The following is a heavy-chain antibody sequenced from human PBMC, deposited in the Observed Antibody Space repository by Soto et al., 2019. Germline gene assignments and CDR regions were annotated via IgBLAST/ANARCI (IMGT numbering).Heavy chain of an antibody. CDR3: ARVGPYCGGDCYSPRP. CDR2: IFYSGGT. V-gene: IGHV4-39*07. Sequence: AETLSLTCTVSGGSISSSSYSWGWIRQPPGKGLEWIGNIFYSGGTNYNPSLKTRVTISVHASENHFSLKLSSVTAADTAVYYCARVGPYCGGDCYSPRPWGQGTLVTVSS. D-gene: IGHD2-21*02. CDR1: GGSISSSSYS. J-gene: IGHJ5*02.